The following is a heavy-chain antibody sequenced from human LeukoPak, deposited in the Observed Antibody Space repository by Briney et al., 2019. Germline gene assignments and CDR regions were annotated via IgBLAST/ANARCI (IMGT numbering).Heavy chain of an antibody. CDR2: IGSSSSTI. CDR3: ARTWRVLSLDY. J-gene: IGHJ4*02. Sequence: GGSLRLSCAASGFTFSSYSMNWVRQAPGKGLEWVSYIGSSSSTIYYADSVKGRFTISRDNAKNSLYLQMNSLRAEDTAVYYCARTWRVLSLDYWGQGTLVTVSS. CDR1: GFTFSSYS. D-gene: IGHD3-3*01. V-gene: IGHV3-48*01.